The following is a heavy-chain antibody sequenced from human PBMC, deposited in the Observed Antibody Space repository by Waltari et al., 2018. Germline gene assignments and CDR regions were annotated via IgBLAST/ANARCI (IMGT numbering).Heavy chain of an antibody. CDR2: IYPDDSDT. CDR3: ARGGYSYGFVPFDY. V-gene: IGHV5-51*01. CDR1: GYPFTTYW. J-gene: IGHJ4*02. Sequence: EVQLVQSGAEVKKPGESLKISCKASGYPFTTYWIGWVRQMPGKGLESMGVIYPDDSDTRYSPSFQGQVTISADKSMTTAYLQWSSLKASDTAMYYCARGGYSYGFVPFDYWGQGTLVTVAT. D-gene: IGHD5-18*01.